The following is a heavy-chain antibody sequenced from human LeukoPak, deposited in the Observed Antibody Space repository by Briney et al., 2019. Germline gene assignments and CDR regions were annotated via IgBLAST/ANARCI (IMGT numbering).Heavy chain of an antibody. CDR2: IYSGGTT. V-gene: IGHV3-66*01. CDR3: ARGDTGALDY. D-gene: IGHD3-10*01. J-gene: IGHJ4*02. CDR1: GFTVSSNY. Sequence: GGSLRLSCAASGFTVSSNYMSWVRQAPGKGLEWVSVIYSGGTTQYADSVRGRFTISSDNSKNTLYLQMNSPRAEDTAVYYCARGDTGALDYWGQGTLVTVSS.